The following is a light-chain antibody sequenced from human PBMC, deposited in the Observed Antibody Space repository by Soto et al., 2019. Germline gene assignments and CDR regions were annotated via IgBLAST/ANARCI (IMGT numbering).Light chain of an antibody. V-gene: IGKV3D-15*01. CDR3: QQRSNWPRT. Sequence: EIVMTQSPATLSLSPGDTATLSCRASQSVDTNLAWYVQKPGQAPRRLMYGVSTWGTGVTARFSGSGSGTEFTLTISSLQSEDFAVYYCQQRSNWPRTFGQGTKVDIK. J-gene: IGKJ1*01. CDR2: GVS. CDR1: QSVDTN.